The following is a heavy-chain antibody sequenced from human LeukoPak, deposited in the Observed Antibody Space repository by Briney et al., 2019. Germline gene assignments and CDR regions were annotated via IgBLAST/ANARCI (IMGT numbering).Heavy chain of an antibody. Sequence: SETLSLTCTVSAGSISSSSYSWGWIRQPPGKGLEWIGSIYYSGSTYFNPSLKSRVTISVDTSKNQFSLKLSSATAADTAVYYCARDRLVPPYPRGYSYGWGYNWFDPWGQGTLVTVSS. CDR3: ARDRLVPPYPRGYSYGWGYNWFDP. CDR2: IYYSGST. CDR1: AGSISSSSYS. V-gene: IGHV4-39*02. D-gene: IGHD5-18*01. J-gene: IGHJ5*02.